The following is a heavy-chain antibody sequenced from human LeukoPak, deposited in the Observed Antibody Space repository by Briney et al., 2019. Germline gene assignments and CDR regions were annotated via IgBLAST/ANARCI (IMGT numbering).Heavy chain of an antibody. CDR3: AKDRGSGYHYFDY. J-gene: IGHJ4*02. CDR2: INSDGSST. D-gene: IGHD3-22*01. Sequence: GGSLRLSCAASGFTFSSYWMHWVRQAPGKGLVWVSRINSDGSSTSYADSVKGRFTISRDNAKNTLYLQMNSLRAEDTAVYYCAKDRGSGYHYFDYWGQGTLVTVSS. V-gene: IGHV3-74*01. CDR1: GFTFSSYW.